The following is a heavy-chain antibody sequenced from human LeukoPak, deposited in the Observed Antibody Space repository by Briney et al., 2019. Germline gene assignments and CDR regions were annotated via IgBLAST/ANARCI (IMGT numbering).Heavy chain of an antibody. CDR1: GGPITEYY. CDR2: IYHTGST. D-gene: IGHD6-19*01. Sequence: ASETLSLTCSVSGGPITEYYWSWIRQPPGKGLEWIGYIYHTGSTNSNPSLKRRVTMSVDPSRNQFSLKLVSVTAADTAVYYCARDRGSTGYYYLDSWGQGILVTVSS. V-gene: IGHV4-59*01. J-gene: IGHJ4*02. CDR3: ARDRGSTGYYYLDS.